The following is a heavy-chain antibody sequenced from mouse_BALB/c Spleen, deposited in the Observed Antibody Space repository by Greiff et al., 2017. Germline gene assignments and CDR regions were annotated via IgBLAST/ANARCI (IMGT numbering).Heavy chain of an antibody. D-gene: IGHD1-1*01. Sequence: EVQLQESGGGLVQPGGSRKLSCAASGFTFSSFGMHWVRQAPEKGLEWVAYISSGSSTIYYADTVKGRFTISRDNPKNTLFLQMTSLRSEDTAMYYCARRDYGSSLDYWGQGTTLTVSS. J-gene: IGHJ2*01. CDR2: ISSGSSTI. CDR3: ARRDYGSSLDY. V-gene: IGHV5-17*02. CDR1: GFTFSSFG.